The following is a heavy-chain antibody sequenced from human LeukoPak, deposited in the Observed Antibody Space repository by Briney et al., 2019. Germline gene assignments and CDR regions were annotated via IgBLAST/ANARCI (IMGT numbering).Heavy chain of an antibody. J-gene: IGHJ4*02. D-gene: IGHD2/OR15-2a*01. CDR3: SEGYFEPFDH. V-gene: IGHV4-59*02. CDR1: GVSVSTSH. Sequence: SETLSLTCNVSGVSVSTSHWNWIRQRPGKGLEWIGCLSYTGKTDYNPSLKSRVSISLGSSNNHFSVKLTSVTAADTAVYYCSEGYFEPFDHWGQGILVTVSS. CDR2: LSYTGKT.